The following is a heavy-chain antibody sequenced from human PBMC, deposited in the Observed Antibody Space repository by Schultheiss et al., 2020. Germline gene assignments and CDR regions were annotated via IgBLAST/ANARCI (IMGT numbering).Heavy chain of an antibody. CDR3: AREDYCGGDCYPLRD. Sequence: GESLKISCAASGFTFSSYAMHWVRQAPGKGLEWVAVILYDGSKEFYADSVKGRFTISRDNSKSTLYLQMNSLRAEDTAVYYCAREDYCGGDCYPLRDWGQGSLVTVS. CDR1: GFTFSSYA. J-gene: IGHJ4*02. CDR2: ILYDGSKE. V-gene: IGHV3-30-3*01. D-gene: IGHD2-21*02.